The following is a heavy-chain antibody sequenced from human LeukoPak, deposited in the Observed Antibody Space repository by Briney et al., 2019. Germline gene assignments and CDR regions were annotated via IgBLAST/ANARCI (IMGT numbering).Heavy chain of an antibody. CDR1: GFTFSSYA. J-gene: IGHJ4*02. CDR3: AKSAPRLTMIVVVITIPYFDY. V-gene: IGHV3-23*01. CDR2: ISGSGGST. D-gene: IGHD3-22*01. Sequence: GGSLRLSCAASGFTFSSYAMSWVRQAPGKGLEWVSAISGSGGSTYYADSVKGRFTISRDNSKNTLCLQMNSLRAEDTAVYYCAKSAPRLTMIVVVITIPYFDYWGQGTLVTVSS.